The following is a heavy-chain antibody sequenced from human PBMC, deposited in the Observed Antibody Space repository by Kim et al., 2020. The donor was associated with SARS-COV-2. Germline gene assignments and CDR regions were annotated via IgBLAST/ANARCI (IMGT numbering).Heavy chain of an antibody. V-gene: IGHV6-1*01. CDR2: NT. CDR3: TRGWNYEDY. Sequence: NTDYAESVRGRITINADTSKNQFSLQLNSVTPEDTAVYYCTRGWNYEDYWGQGTLVTVSS. J-gene: IGHJ4*02. D-gene: IGHD1-7*01.